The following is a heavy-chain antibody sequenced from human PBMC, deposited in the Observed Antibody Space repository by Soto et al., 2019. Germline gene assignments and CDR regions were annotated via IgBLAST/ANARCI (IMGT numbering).Heavy chain of an antibody. D-gene: IGHD3-3*01. CDR1: GGSVNSYY. J-gene: IGHJ6*02. CDR3: ASDSGVEYDFWSGYPPYGMDV. Sequence: LSLTCTVSGGSVNSYYWSWIRQPPGKGLEWIGNIYYSGNTYYNPSLKSRLIISIDTSKNQFSLKVGSVTAADTAVYYCASDSGVEYDFWSGYPPYGMDVWGQGTTVTVSS. CDR2: IYYSGNT. V-gene: IGHV4-59*02.